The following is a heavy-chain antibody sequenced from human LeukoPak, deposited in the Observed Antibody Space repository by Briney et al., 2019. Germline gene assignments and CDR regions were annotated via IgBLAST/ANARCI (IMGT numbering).Heavy chain of an antibody. J-gene: IGHJ4*02. Sequence: ASVKVSCKASGYTFTSYGISWVRQAPGQGLEWMGWISAYNGNTNYAQKFQGRVTITADKSTSTAYMELSSLRSEDTAVYYCASVDTAPDYWGQGTLVTVSS. CDR3: ASVDTAPDY. D-gene: IGHD5-18*01. CDR2: ISAYNGNT. CDR1: GYTFTSYG. V-gene: IGHV1-18*01.